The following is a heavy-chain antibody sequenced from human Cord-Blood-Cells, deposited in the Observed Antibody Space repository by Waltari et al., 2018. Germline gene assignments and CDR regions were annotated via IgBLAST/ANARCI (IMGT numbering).Heavy chain of an antibody. CDR3: ARDSGVIDAFDI. Sequence: EVQLVESGGGLIQPGGSLRLSCAASGFTFSSNYMSWVRQAPGKGLEWGSVIESGGITYYADSGKGRFTISTDSSRNTVYLRMNSRGARVADVYVSARDSGVIDAFDIWGQGTTDTVSS. D-gene: IGHD3-3*01. J-gene: IGHJ3*02. CDR1: GFTFSSNY. V-gene: IGHV3-53*01. CDR2: IESGGIT.